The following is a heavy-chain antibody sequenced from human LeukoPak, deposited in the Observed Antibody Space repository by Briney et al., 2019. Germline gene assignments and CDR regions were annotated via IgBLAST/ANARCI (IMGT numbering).Heavy chain of an antibody. V-gene: IGHV3-30*02. Sequence: GRSLRLSCAASGFTFSTYGMHWVRQAPGKGLEWVAFIRYDGSNKYYADSVKGRFTISRDNSKNTLYLQMNSLRAEDTAVYYCAKDNYDYGDYDGGDYWGQGTLVTVSS. CDR3: AKDNYDYGDYDGGDY. CDR2: IRYDGSNK. J-gene: IGHJ4*02. D-gene: IGHD4-17*01. CDR1: GFTFSTYG.